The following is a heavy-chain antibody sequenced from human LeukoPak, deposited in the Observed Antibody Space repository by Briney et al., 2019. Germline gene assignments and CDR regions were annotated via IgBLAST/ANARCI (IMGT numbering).Heavy chain of an antibody. CDR1: GFTFSSYW. V-gene: IGHV3-23*01. CDR2: ISGSGGST. CDR3: AKEPLYCSTTSCYSSFDY. Sequence: GGSLRLSCAASGFTFSSYWMSWVRQPPGKGLEWVSAISGSGGSTYYADSVKGRFTISRDNSKNTLYLQMNSLRAEDTAVYYCAKEPLYCSTTSCYSSFDYWGQGTLVTVSS. J-gene: IGHJ4*02. D-gene: IGHD2-2*01.